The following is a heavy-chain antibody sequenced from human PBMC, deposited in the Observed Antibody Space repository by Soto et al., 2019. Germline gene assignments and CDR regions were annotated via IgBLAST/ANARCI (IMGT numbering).Heavy chain of an antibody. Sequence: GGSLRLSCAASGFTFSSYAMNWVRQAPGKGLEWVSSISSSSTYIYYADSVEGRFTISRDNAKNSLYLQMNSLRAEDTAVCYCARDRYQGALDPWGQGTLVTVSS. V-gene: IGHV3-21*01. CDR3: ARDRYQGALDP. J-gene: IGHJ5*02. CDR1: GFTFSSYA. CDR2: ISSSSTYI. D-gene: IGHD1-26*01.